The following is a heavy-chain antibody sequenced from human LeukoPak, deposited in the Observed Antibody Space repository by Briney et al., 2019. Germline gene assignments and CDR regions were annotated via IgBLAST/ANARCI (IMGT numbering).Heavy chain of an antibody. D-gene: IGHD2-2*01. CDR1: GGSISSGGYY. CDR3: AREPVGYCSSTSCYSWIGY. V-gene: IGHV4-31*03. J-gene: IGHJ4*02. Sequence: SETLSLTCTVSGGSISSGGYYWSWIRQHPGKGLEWIGYIYYSGSTYYNPSLKSRVTISVDTSKNQFSLKLSSVTAADTAVYYCAREPVGYCSSTSCYSWIGYWGQGTLVTVSS. CDR2: IYYSGST.